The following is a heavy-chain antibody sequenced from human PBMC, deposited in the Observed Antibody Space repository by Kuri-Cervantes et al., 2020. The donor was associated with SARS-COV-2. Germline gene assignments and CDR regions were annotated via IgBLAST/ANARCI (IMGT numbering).Heavy chain of an antibody. CDR3: ARGLGRFDP. CDR2: IYHSGST. Sequence: SCAVSGGSISSGGYSWSWIRQPPGKGLEWIGYIYHSGSTYYNPSLKSRVTISVDRSKNQFSLKLSSVTAADTAVYYCARGLGRFDPWGQGTLVNVSS. D-gene: IGHD1-26*01. J-gene: IGHJ5*02. CDR1: GGSISSGGYS. V-gene: IGHV4-30-2*01.